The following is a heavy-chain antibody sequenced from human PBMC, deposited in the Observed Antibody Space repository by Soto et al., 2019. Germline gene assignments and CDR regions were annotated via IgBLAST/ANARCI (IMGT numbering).Heavy chain of an antibody. CDR1: DGSVSSGSYD. J-gene: IGHJ4*02. CDR2: IYSSGST. D-gene: IGHD5-12*01. CDR3: ARDSLALFDS. V-gene: IGHV4-61*01. Sequence: SETLSLTCTVADGSVSSGSYDWTWILQPPGKGLEWIGYIYSSGSTLYNPSLKSRVIMSVDTSMNQFSLKLSSVTAADTAVNYCARDSLALFDSGGQGTLVTVSS.